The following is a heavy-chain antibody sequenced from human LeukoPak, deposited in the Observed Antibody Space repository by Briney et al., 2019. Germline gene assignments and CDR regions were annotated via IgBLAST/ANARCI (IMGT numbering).Heavy chain of an antibody. CDR3: AKGSGWYGGSDDY. CDR1: GDTFSSYG. V-gene: IGHV1-18*01. J-gene: IGHJ4*02. Sequence: ASVKVSCKASGDTFSSYGFSWVRQAPGQGLEWMGWISPYNANTNSAQKLQGRVTMTKDTSTSTAYMELRSLRSDDTAVYYCAKGSGWYGGSDDYWGQGTLVTVSS. D-gene: IGHD6-19*01. CDR2: ISPYNANT.